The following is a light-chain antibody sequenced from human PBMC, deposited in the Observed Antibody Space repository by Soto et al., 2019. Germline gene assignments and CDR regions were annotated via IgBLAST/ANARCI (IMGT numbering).Light chain of an antibody. Sequence: QSALTQPASVSGSPGQSITISCTGTSSDIGAYNCVSWYQQHPGKAPKLMLYDVNIRPSGVSNRFSGSKSGNTASLTISGLQAEDEADYYCTSWPTSTTMIFGGGTKVTVL. CDR3: TSWPTSTTMI. CDR2: DVN. J-gene: IGLJ2*01. CDR1: SSDIGAYNC. V-gene: IGLV2-14*03.